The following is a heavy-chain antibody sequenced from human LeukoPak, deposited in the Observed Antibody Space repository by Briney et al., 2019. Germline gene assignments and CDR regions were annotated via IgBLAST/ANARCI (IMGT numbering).Heavy chain of an antibody. Sequence: GGSLRLSCAASGFTFSSYWMSWVRQAPGKGLEWVANIKQDGSEKYYVDSVKGRFTISRDSAKNSLYLQMNSLRAEDTAVYYCARVRLQYYGVGWYFDLWGRGTLVTVSS. CDR2: IKQDGSEK. J-gene: IGHJ2*01. D-gene: IGHD2/OR15-2a*01. V-gene: IGHV3-7*01. CDR1: GFTFSSYW. CDR3: ARVRLQYYGVGWYFDL.